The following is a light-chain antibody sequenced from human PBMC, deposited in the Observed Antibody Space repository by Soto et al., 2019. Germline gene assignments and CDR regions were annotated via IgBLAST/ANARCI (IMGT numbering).Light chain of an antibody. CDR1: QSINSSY. CDR3: QQYGSSPLYT. J-gene: IGKJ2*01. Sequence: EIVLTRSPGTLSLSPGERATLSCRASQSINSSYLAWYQQKPGQAPRLLIYGASSRATGIPDRFSGGGSGTDFTLTISRLEPEDFAVYYCQQYGSSPLYTFGQGTKLEIK. V-gene: IGKV3-20*01. CDR2: GAS.